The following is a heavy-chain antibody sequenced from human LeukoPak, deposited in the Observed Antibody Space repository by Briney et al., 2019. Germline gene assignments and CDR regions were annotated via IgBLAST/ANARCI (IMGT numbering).Heavy chain of an antibody. CDR2: ISAYNGNT. V-gene: IGHV1-18*01. D-gene: IGHD4-11*01. CDR1: GYTFTSYD. J-gene: IGHJ6*03. CDR3: ARSKGTTVTSYYYYYYMDV. Sequence: ASVKVSCKASGYTFTSYDINWVRQATGQGLEWMGWISAYNGNTNYAQELQGRVTMTTDTSTSTAYMELRSLRSDDTAVYYCARSKGTTVTSYYYYYYMDVWGKGTTVTVSS.